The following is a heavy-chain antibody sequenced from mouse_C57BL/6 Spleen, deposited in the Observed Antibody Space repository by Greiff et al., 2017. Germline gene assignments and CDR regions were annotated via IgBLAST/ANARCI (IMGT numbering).Heavy chain of an antibody. CDR3: ARREPYYAMDY. J-gene: IGHJ4*01. Sequence: EVHLVESGGGLVKPGGSLKLSCAASGFTFSDYGMHWVRQAPEKGLEWVAYISSGSSTIYYADTVKGRFTISRDNAKNTLFLQMTSLRSEDTAMYYCARREPYYAMDYWGQGTSVTVSS. CDR2: ISSGSSTI. V-gene: IGHV5-17*01. CDR1: GFTFSDYG.